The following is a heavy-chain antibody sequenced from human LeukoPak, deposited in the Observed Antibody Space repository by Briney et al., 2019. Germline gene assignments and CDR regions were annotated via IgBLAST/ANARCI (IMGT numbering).Heavy chain of an antibody. Sequence: PGGSLRLSCTASGFTFSSYWMSWARQTPEKGLEGVANIKLDGSEKVYVDSVKGRFTISRDNAKSSLYLQMSGLRAEDTAVYYCARDPYSSSWSYGMDVWGQGTTVTVSS. D-gene: IGHD6-13*01. CDR1: GFTFSSYW. CDR3: ARDPYSSSWSYGMDV. CDR2: IKLDGSEK. J-gene: IGHJ6*02. V-gene: IGHV3-7*05.